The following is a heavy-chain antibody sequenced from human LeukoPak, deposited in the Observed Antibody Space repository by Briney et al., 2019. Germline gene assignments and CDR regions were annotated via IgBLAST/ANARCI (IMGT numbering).Heavy chain of an antibody. CDR2: IYYSGST. J-gene: IGHJ4*02. CDR3: ARDQGGVRGVTNTPTRFDY. V-gene: IGHV4-39*07. Sequence: PSETLSLTCTVSGGSISSSSYYWGWIRQPPGKGLEWIGSIYYSGSTNYNPSLKSRVTISVDKSKNQFSLKLSSVTAADTAVYYCARDQGGVRGVTNTPTRFDYWGQGTLVTVSS. D-gene: IGHD3-10*01. CDR1: GGSISSSSYY.